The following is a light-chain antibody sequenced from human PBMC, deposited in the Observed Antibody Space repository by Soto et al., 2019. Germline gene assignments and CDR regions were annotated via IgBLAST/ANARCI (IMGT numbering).Light chain of an antibody. V-gene: IGLV3-21*02. CDR1: NIGSKS. Sequence: SYELTQPPSVSVAPGQTARTTCGGNNIGSKSVHWYQQRPGQAPVLVLYDDSNRPSGIPERFSGSNSGSTATLTISSVEAGDEADYFCQVWDISSDQYLFGTGTKVTVL. CDR2: DDS. J-gene: IGLJ1*01. CDR3: QVWDISSDQYL.